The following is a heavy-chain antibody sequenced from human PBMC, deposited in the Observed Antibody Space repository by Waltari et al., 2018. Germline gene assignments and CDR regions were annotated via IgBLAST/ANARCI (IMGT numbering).Heavy chain of an antibody. CDR1: GYTFTGYY. Sequence: QVQLVQSGAEVKKPGASVKVSCKASGYTFTGYYMHWVRQATGQGLEWRGWINPNSGGTNYAQKFQGRVTMTRNTSNSTAYMELSRLRSDVTAVYYCARVGRVVRTSWFDPWGQGTLVTVSS. D-gene: IGHD3-3*01. V-gene: IGHV1-2*02. CDR3: ARVGRVVRTSWFDP. J-gene: IGHJ5*02. CDR2: INPNSGGT.